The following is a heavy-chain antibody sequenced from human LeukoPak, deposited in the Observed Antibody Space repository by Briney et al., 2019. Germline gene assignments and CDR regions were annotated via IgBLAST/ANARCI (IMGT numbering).Heavy chain of an antibody. V-gene: IGHV4-59*01. CDR3: ARYGDYGRLDY. Sequence: SETLSLTCTVSGGSISSYYWSWIRQPPGKGLEWIGYIYYSGSTNYNPSLKSRVTISVDTSKNQFSLKLSSVTAADTAVYYCARYGDYGRLDYWGQGTLVTVSS. D-gene: IGHD4-17*01. CDR2: IYYSGST. J-gene: IGHJ4*02. CDR1: GGSISSYY.